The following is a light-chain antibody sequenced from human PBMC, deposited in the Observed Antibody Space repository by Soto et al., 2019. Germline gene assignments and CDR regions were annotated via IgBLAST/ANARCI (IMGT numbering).Light chain of an antibody. V-gene: IGKV3-15*01. CDR3: QQYNDWPWLT. Sequence: EIVMTQSPATLSVSPGERATLSCRASQSVSRDLAWYQQKPGQAPRLLIYGASTRATGIPARFSGSGSGTEFTLTLSSLEAEDFAVSYCQQYNDWPWLTFGGGTKVEIK. J-gene: IGKJ4*01. CDR1: QSVSRD. CDR2: GAS.